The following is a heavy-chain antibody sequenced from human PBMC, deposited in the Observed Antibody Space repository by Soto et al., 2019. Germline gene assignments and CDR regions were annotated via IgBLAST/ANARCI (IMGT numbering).Heavy chain of an antibody. J-gene: IGHJ6*03. CDR1: GFSLTTSGEA. CDR3: AHIPGSGQLLYSYYYYMDV. V-gene: IGHV2-5*02. Sequence: QITLKESGPTLVKPTQTLTLTCTFSGFSLTTSGEAVGWIRQPPGKAPEWLALIYWDDDKRSSPSLKSRLTIPKDTSKNQVVLTMTNMDPVDTATYYCAHIPGSGQLLYSYYYYMDVWGKGTTVTVSS. CDR2: IYWDDDK. D-gene: IGHD3-10*01.